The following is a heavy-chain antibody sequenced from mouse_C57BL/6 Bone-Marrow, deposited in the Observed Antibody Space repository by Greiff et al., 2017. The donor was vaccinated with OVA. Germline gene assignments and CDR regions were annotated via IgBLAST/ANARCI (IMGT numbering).Heavy chain of an antibody. D-gene: IGHD1-1*01. CDR3: ARGSYYYGSFDY. V-gene: IGHV1-50*01. CDR1: GYTFTSYW. Sequence: QVQLQQPGAELVKPGASVKLSCKASGYTFTSYWMQWVKQRPGQGLEWIGEIDPSDSYTNYNQKFKGKATLTVDTSSSTAYMQLSSLTSEDSAVYYCARGSYYYGSFDYWGQGTTLTVSS. J-gene: IGHJ2*01. CDR2: IDPSDSYT.